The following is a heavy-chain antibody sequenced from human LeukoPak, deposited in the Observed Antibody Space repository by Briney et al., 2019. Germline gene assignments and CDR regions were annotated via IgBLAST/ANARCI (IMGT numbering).Heavy chain of an antibody. CDR1: GGTFSSYA. J-gene: IGHJ3*02. V-gene: IGHV1-69*05. CDR3: ARVEGEPGAFDI. Sequence: ASVKVSCKASGGTFSSYAISWVRQAPGQGLEWMGGIIPIFGTANYAQKFQGRVTITTDESTSTAYMELSSLRSEDTAVYYCARVEGEPGAFDIWGQGTMVTVSS. D-gene: IGHD3-16*01. CDR2: IIPIFGTA.